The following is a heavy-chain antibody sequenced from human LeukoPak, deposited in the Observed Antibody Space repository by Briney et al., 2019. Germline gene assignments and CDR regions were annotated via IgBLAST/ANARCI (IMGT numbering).Heavy chain of an antibody. V-gene: IGHV1-2*02. Sequence: ASVKVSCKASGYTFTGYYMHWVRQAPGQGLEWMGWINPNSGVTNSAQKFQGRVTMTRDTSSTAYMELSRLRSDDTAVYYCARMGSLLTGVRSSGAFDIWGQGTMVTVSS. CDR3: ARMGSLLTGVRSSGAFDI. J-gene: IGHJ3*02. CDR1: GYTFTGYY. CDR2: INPNSGVT. D-gene: IGHD1-20*01.